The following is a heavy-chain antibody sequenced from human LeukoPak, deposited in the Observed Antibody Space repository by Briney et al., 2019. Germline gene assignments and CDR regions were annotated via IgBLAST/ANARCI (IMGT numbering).Heavy chain of an antibody. J-gene: IGHJ4*01. Sequence: KLGESLKISCKGSGYSFPIYWIGWVRQMPGKGLEWMGIIYPGDSDTRYNPAFQGQVTISADKSISTAYLQWSSLQASDTAIYYCARRDYRDSYFFDYWGHGTLVTVSS. V-gene: IGHV5-51*01. CDR3: ARRDYRDSYFFDY. D-gene: IGHD2-21*01. CDR1: GYSFPIYW. CDR2: IYPGDSDT.